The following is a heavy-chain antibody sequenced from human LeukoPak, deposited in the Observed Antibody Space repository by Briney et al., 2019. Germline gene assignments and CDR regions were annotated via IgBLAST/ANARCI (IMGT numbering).Heavy chain of an antibody. D-gene: IGHD4-11*01. CDR2: ISYDGRNK. CDR3: AKSREATVSYDAFDI. Sequence: PGGSLRLSCAASGFTLSNYGIHWVRQAPGKGLEWVAVISYDGRNKYYADSVKGRFTISRDNSKNTLYLQMDSLRSDDTAVYYCAKSREATVSYDAFDIWGQGTMVTVS. V-gene: IGHV3-30*18. J-gene: IGHJ3*02. CDR1: GFTLSNYG.